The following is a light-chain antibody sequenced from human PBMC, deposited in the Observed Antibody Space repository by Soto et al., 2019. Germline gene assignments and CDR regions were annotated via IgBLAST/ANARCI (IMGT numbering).Light chain of an antibody. CDR3: QQYGSSLFT. CDR1: QSVSSSY. Sequence: EIVLTQSPGTLSLSPGEGATLSCRASQSVSSSYLAWYQQKPGQAPRLLIYGASSRATAIPDRFSGSGSGTDFTLTTSRRAPEDFAVFYCQQYGSSLFTFGPGTKGDIK. J-gene: IGKJ3*01. V-gene: IGKV3-20*01. CDR2: GAS.